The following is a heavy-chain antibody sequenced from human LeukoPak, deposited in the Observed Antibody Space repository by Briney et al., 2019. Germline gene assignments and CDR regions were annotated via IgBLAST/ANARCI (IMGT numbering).Heavy chain of an antibody. CDR1: GYTFTSYG. V-gene: IGHV1-18*01. CDR2: ISAYNGNT. D-gene: IGHD6-13*01. Sequence: SVKXSCKASGYTFTSYGISWVRQAPGQGLEWMGWISAYNGNTNYAQKLQGRVTMTTDTSTSTAYMELRSLRSDDTAVYYCAREGGGYSRSKYFQHWGQGTLVTVSS. J-gene: IGHJ1*01. CDR3: AREGGGYSRSKYFQH.